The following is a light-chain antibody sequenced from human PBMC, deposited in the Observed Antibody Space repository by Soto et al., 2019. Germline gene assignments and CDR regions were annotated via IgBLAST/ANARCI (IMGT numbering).Light chain of an antibody. CDR3: QQYGSSPWT. Sequence: EIVMTQSPATVSLSPCHRATLSCRASQSISTYLAWYQVKPGQAPRLLIYDASSRATGIPDRFSGSGSGTDFTLTISRLEPEDFAVYYCQQYGSSPWTFGQGTMVDI. V-gene: IGKV3-20*01. CDR1: QSISTY. J-gene: IGKJ1*01. CDR2: DAS.